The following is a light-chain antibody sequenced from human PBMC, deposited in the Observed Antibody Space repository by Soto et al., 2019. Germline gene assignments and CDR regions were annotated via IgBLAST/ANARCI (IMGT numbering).Light chain of an antibody. J-gene: IGLJ2*01. CDR2: KXX. V-gene: IGLV1-44*01. Sequence: QSVLTQPPSASGTPGQRVTISCSGSSSNIGSNTVNWYQQLPGTAPKFLIYKXXQRPSGXXXXFSGSKSGTSASLAISGLQSEDEADYYCAAWDDSLNGVLFGGGTKLTVL. CDR3: AAWDDSLNGVL. CDR1: SSNIGSNT.